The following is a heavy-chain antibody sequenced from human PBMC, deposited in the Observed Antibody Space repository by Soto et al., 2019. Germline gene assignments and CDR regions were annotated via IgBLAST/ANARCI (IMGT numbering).Heavy chain of an antibody. Sequence: SETLSLTCAVSGYSISSGYYWGWIRQPPGKGLEWIGSIYHSGSTYYNPSLKSRVTISVDTSKNQFSLKLSSVTAADTAVYYCARVHIVVVPAAELYDMDVWGQGTTVTVSS. J-gene: IGHJ6*02. D-gene: IGHD2-2*01. CDR1: GYSISSGYY. CDR2: IYHSGST. CDR3: ARVHIVVVPAAELYDMDV. V-gene: IGHV4-38-2*01.